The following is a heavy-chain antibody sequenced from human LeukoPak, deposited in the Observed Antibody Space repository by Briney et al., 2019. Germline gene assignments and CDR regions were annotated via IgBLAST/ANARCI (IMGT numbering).Heavy chain of an antibody. Sequence: GGSLRLSCAASGFTFSNAWMSWVRQAPGKGLEWAGRIKSKTDGGTTDYAASVKGRFTISRDHSKNTLYLQMNSLKTEDTAVYYCTTDQRVVPAARFDPWGQGTLVTVSS. CDR1: GFTFSNAW. CDR2: IKSKTDGGTT. V-gene: IGHV3-15*01. CDR3: TTDQRVVPAARFDP. J-gene: IGHJ5*02. D-gene: IGHD2-2*01.